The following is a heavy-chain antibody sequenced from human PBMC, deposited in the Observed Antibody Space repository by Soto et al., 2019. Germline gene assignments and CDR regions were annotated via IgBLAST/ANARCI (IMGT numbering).Heavy chain of an antibody. CDR3: ARGVSTAGRPGFFHH. J-gene: IGHJ1*01. D-gene: IGHD6-6*01. CDR2: ITPMSGTT. Sequence: QVQLVQSGAEVKKSGSSVKVSCKAPGETFRRDVISWVRQAPGQGLEWLGGITPMSGTTDYAQKFQGRVTISADKSTGTADFELSSLTFDDTGVYYCARGVSTAGRPGFFHHWGQGSLVTVSS. V-gene: IGHV1-69*06. CDR1: GETFRRDV.